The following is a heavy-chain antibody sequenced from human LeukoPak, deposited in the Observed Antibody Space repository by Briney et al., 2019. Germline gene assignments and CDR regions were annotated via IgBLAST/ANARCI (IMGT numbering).Heavy chain of an antibody. CDR1: GFTFRTYE. CDR2: ISSSAVTI. D-gene: IGHD1-26*01. V-gene: IGHV3-48*03. J-gene: IGHJ4*02. CDR3: ARVDMGAADY. Sequence: GGSLRLSCAASGFTFRTYEMNWVPQAPGKGLEGVSYISSSAVTIYYAASVKGRFTVSRDNANSSLYLHLDSLRAEDTAVYYCARVDMGAADYWGQGTLVSVSS.